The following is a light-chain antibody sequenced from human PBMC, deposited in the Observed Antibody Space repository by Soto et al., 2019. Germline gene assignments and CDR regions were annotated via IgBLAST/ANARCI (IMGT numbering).Light chain of an antibody. CDR3: MQPLQTLIT. CDR2: LGS. V-gene: IGKV2-28*01. CDR1: QSLTHSSGYNY. J-gene: IGKJ5*01. Sequence: EIVLTQSPLSLSVSPGEPASISCRSSQSLTHSSGYNYLDWYLLKPGQPPQLLIYLGSNRGSGVSDRFSASGSGTDFTLTISRVETEDAGCYFCMQPLQTLITFGQGTRLEIQ.